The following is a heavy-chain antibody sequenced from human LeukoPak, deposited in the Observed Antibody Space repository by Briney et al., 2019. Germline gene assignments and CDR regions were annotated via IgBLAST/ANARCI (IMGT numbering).Heavy chain of an antibody. CDR2: IKQDGSEK. CDR1: GFTFSSYW. CDR3: ARAPTVTTKPFFDY. J-gene: IGHJ4*02. V-gene: IGHV3-7*01. Sequence: GGSLRLSCAASGFTFSSYWMSWVRQAPGKGLEWVANIKQDGSEKYYVDFVKDRFTISRDNAKNSLYLQMNSLRAEDTAVYYCARAPTVTTKPFFDYWGQGTLVTVSS. D-gene: IGHD4-17*01.